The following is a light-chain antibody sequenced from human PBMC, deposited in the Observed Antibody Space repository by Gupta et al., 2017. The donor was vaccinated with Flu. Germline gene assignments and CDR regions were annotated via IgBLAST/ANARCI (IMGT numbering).Light chain of an antibody. CDR3: QQSYKTLWT. J-gene: IGKJ1*01. CDR2: TAS. Sequence: DIHMTQSPSSLSASVGDRVTITCRASQGISHFVNWYQQKPGKAPKLLIYTASNVQSGVPSRFSGSWSGTDFTLSISGLQPEDSATYYCQQSYKTLWTFGQGTKVEV. CDR1: QGISHF. V-gene: IGKV1-39*01.